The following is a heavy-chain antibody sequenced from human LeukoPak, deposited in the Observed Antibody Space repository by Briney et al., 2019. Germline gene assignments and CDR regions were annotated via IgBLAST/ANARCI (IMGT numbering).Heavy chain of an antibody. CDR1: GFTFTSYY. CDR2: IKPDGSDK. J-gene: IGHJ4*02. D-gene: IGHD3-3*01. CDR3: ARDGVAPGIYFDY. V-gene: IGHV3-7*05. Sequence: GGALRLSCEASGFTFTSYYMSWGPQAPGKGLERVANIKPDGSDKYYLDSLKGRFAISRDNAKNPLYLQMNSLRAEDTAVYYCARDGVAPGIYFDYWGQGTLVTVSS.